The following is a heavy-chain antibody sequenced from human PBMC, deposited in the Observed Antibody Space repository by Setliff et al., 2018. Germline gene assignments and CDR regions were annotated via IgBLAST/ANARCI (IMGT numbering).Heavy chain of an antibody. CDR3: AGDPPRSDWRLDS. J-gene: IGHJ4*02. CDR1: GFTFSSYG. Sequence: PGGSLRLSCAASGFTFSSYGMHWVRQAPGKGLEWVAVVSYDGSNKYYADSVKGRFTISRDNSKNTLYLQMNSLRAEDTAVYYCAGDPPRSDWRLDSWGQGTLVTVSS. V-gene: IGHV3-30*03. D-gene: IGHD1-26*01. CDR2: VSYDGSNK.